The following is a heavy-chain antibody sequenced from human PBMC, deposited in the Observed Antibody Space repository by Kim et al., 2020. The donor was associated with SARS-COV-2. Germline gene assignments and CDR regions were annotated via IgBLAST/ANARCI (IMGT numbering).Heavy chain of an antibody. V-gene: IGHV1-3*01. CDR1: GYTFTSYA. D-gene: IGHD6-13*01. CDR2: INAGNGNT. J-gene: IGHJ6*02. Sequence: ASVKVSCKASGYTFTSYAMHWVRQAPGQRLEWMGWINAGNGNTKYSQKFQGRVTITRDTSASTAYMELSSLRSEDTAVYYCARGGDSSSWYYYYGMDVWGQGTTVTVSS. CDR3: ARGGDSSSWYYYYGMDV.